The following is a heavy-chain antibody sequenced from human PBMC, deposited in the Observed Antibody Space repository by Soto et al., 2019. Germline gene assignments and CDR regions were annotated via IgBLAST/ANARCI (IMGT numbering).Heavy chain of an antibody. CDR2: IIPIFGTA. V-gene: IGHV1-69*01. CDR3: ASVDRSATSHYYYYGMDV. J-gene: IGHJ6*02. D-gene: IGHD1-26*01. Sequence: QVQLVQSGAEVKKPGSSVKVSCKASGGTFSSYAISWVRQAPGQGLEWMGGIIPIFGTANYAQKFQGRVTITADESTSTAYMELRSLRSEDTAVYYCASVDRSATSHYYYYGMDVWGQGTTVTVSS. CDR1: GGTFSSYA.